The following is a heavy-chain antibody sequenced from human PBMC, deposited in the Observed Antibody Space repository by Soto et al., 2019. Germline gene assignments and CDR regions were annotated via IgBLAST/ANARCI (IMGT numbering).Heavy chain of an antibody. D-gene: IGHD4-4*01. Sequence: QVQLVQSGAEVKKPGASVKVSCKASGYTFTSYYMHWVRLAPGQGLEWMGIINPDGGGTSYAQQFQGRVIMTRDTSTSTVYMEMSSLRSEDTAVYYCAVGGNYLSMDVWGQGTTVTASS. CDR3: AVGGNYLSMDV. CDR2: INPDGGGT. CDR1: GYTFTSYY. J-gene: IGHJ6*02. V-gene: IGHV1-46*01.